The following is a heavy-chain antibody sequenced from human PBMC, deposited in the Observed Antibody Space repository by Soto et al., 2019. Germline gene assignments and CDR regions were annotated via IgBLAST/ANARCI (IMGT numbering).Heavy chain of an antibody. Sequence: GASVKVSCKASGYTFTSYYMHWVRQTPGQGPEWMGEISPQTGGTKYAQKYQGRVTMTRDTSITTVYMELSNLSPDDTAVYYCGRGRSGELVIFYWGQGTLVTVPS. J-gene: IGHJ4*02. V-gene: IGHV1-2*02. CDR3: GRGRSGELVIFY. CDR2: ISPQTGGT. D-gene: IGHD1-26*01. CDR1: GYTFTSYY.